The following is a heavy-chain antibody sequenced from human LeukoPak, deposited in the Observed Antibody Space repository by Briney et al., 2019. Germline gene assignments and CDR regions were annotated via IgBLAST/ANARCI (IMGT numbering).Heavy chain of an antibody. CDR1: GFTFSSYA. CDR2: ISYDGSNK. V-gene: IGHV3-30*14. J-gene: IGHJ3*02. D-gene: IGHD2-15*01. Sequence: PGRSLRLSCAASGFTFSSYAMHWVRQAPGKGLEWVAVISYDGSNKYYADSVKGRFTISRDNSKNTLYLQMNSLRAEDTAVYYCARDGYCSGGSCYSEDAFDIWGQGTMVTVSS. CDR3: ARDGYCSGGSCYSEDAFDI.